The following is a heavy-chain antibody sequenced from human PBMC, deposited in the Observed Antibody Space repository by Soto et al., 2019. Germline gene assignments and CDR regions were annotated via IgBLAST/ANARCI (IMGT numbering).Heavy chain of an antibody. Sequence: SESLALTCAVSGVTIKTYYWSWIRKPAGKGLEWIGRIYTTGSANHNPSLKSRVTMSVDTSKNQVSLNLTSVTAADAGVYYCARDDYYDSNNWFDPWGQGILATVSS. D-gene: IGHD3-9*01. CDR1: GVTIKTYY. CDR2: IYTTGSA. V-gene: IGHV4-4*07. CDR3: ARDDYYDSNNWFDP. J-gene: IGHJ5*02.